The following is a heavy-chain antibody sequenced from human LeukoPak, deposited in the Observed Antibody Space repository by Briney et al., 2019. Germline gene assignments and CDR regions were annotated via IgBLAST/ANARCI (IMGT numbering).Heavy chain of an antibody. V-gene: IGHV5-10-1*01. CDR3: AIPYYDSSGLYYFDF. CDR2: IDPSDSYT. Sequence: GESLKISCKGSGYSFTTYWISWVRQMPGKGLEWMGRIDPSDSYTNYSPSFQGRVTISADKSVTTAYLQWSSLKASDTAMYYCAIPYYDSSGLYYFDFWGQGTLVTVSS. J-gene: IGHJ4*02. CDR1: GYSFTTYW. D-gene: IGHD3-22*01.